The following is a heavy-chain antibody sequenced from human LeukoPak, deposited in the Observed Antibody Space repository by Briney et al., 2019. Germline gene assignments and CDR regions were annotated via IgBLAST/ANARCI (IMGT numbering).Heavy chain of an antibody. CDR2: INWNGGST. J-gene: IGHJ4*02. CDR3: ARAYSGSYRDKTFDY. CDR1: GFTFSNNW. Sequence: GGSLRLSCAASGFTFSNNWMSWVRQAPGKGLEWVSGINWNGGSTGYADSVKGRFTISRDNAKNSLYLQMNSLRAEDTALYHCARAYSGSYRDKTFDYWGQGTLVTVSS. D-gene: IGHD1-26*01. V-gene: IGHV3-20*01.